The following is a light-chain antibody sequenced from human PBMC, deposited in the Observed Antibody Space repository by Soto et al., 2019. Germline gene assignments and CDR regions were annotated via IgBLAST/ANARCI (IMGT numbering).Light chain of an antibody. CDR3: GSYSSTTTRV. CDR2: DVS. V-gene: IGLV2-14*03. J-gene: IGLJ1*01. Sequence: QSALTQPASVSGSPGQSITISCTGTNSDVGLYDYVSWYQQHPGKVPQLIIFDVSKRPSGISSRFSGSKSGNTASLTISGLQAEDEADYYCGSYSSTTTRVFGTGTKVTVL. CDR1: NSDVGLYDY.